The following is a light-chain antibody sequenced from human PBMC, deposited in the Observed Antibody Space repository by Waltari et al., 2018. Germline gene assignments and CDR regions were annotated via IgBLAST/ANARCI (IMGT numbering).Light chain of an antibody. Sequence: DIQMTQSPSTLSASVGDRVTITCRASQSISGWLAWYQQKPGKAPKILIYEASNLKSGVPSRFSGSGSGTEFTLTSSSLQPDDFATYYCQQYNSYSLWTFGQGTKVEIK. CDR3: QQYNSYSLWT. J-gene: IGKJ1*01. CDR2: EAS. V-gene: IGKV1-5*03. CDR1: QSISGW.